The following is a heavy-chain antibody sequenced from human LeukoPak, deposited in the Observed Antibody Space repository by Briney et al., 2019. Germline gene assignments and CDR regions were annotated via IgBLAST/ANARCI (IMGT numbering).Heavy chain of an antibody. CDR1: GYTFTSYG. V-gene: IGHV1-18*01. Sequence: GASVKVSCKASGYTFTSYGISWVRQAPGQGLEWMGWISAYNGNTNYAQKLQGRVTMTTDTSTSTAYMELRSLRSDDTAVYYCARDRYDSSGYYPFDYWGQGTLVTVPS. CDR3: ARDRYDSSGYYPFDY. CDR2: ISAYNGNT. J-gene: IGHJ4*02. D-gene: IGHD3-22*01.